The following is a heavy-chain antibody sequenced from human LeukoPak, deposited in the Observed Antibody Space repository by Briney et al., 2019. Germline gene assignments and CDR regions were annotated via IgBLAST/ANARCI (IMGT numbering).Heavy chain of an antibody. CDR1: GYTFSDYY. D-gene: IGHD3-10*01. J-gene: IGHJ1*01. V-gene: IGHV1-2*02. Sequence: GASVKVSCKASGYTFSDYYIHWVRQAPGQGLEWMGWINPKSDVTNYAQNFEVRVTMTRDTSFTTAYMELNSLRSDDTAVYFCVRAGWFGESHLQHWGQGTLLTVSS. CDR3: VRAGWFGESHLQH. CDR2: INPKSDVT.